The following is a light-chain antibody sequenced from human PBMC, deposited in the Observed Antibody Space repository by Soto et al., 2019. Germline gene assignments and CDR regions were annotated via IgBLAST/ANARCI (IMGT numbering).Light chain of an antibody. V-gene: IGLV2-8*01. CDR1: SSDVGGYNY. J-gene: IGLJ3*02. CDR2: EVT. Sequence: QSALTQPPSASGSPGQPVTISCTGTSSDVGGYNYVSWYQQYPGRAPKLMIYEVTKRPSGVPDRFSGSKSGNTASLTVSGLQAEYEADYYCSSYAASNNFYFVFGGGTKLTVL. CDR3: SSYAASNNFYFV.